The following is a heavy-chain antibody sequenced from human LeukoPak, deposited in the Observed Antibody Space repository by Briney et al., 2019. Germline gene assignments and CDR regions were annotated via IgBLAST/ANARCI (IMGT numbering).Heavy chain of an antibody. Sequence: PGGSLRLSCAAPGFTFSSYAMSWVRQAPGRGLEWVSTISGSGTSTYFADFVEGGSIFSSDNSKNALYVQMNSLRAEDTALYYCARQGSGWYGPVDYWGQGTLVTVSS. D-gene: IGHD6-19*01. V-gene: IGHV3-23*01. CDR3: ARQGSGWYGPVDY. CDR2: ISGSGTST. J-gene: IGHJ4*02. CDR1: GFTFSSYA.